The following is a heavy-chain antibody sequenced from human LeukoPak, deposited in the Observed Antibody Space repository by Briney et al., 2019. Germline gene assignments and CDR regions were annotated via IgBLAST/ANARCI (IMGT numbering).Heavy chain of an antibody. Sequence: ASVKVSCKASGYTFTGYYMHWVRQAPGQGLEWMGWINPNSGGTNYAQKFQGRVTMTRDTSISTAYMELSRLRSDDTAVYYCARSGTTMVRGVHWFDPWGQGTLVTVSP. V-gene: IGHV1-2*02. CDR2: INPNSGGT. D-gene: IGHD3-10*01. J-gene: IGHJ5*02. CDR1: GYTFTGYY. CDR3: ARSGTTMVRGVHWFDP.